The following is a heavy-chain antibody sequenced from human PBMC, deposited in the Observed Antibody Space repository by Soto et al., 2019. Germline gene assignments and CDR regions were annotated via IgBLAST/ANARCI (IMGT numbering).Heavy chain of an antibody. D-gene: IGHD5-18*01. V-gene: IGHV3-30-3*01. CDR1: GFTFSSYA. J-gene: IGHJ4*02. Sequence: GGSLRLSCAASGFTFSSYAMHWVRQAPGKGLEWVAVISYDGSNKYYADSVKGRFTISRDNSKNTLYLQMNSLRAEDTAVYYCARAPTSDVDTAMVYYFDYWGRGTLVTVPQ. CDR3: ARAPTSDVDTAMVYYFDY. CDR2: ISYDGSNK.